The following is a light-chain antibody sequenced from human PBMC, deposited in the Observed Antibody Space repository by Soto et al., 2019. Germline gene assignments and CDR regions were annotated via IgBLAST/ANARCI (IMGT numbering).Light chain of an antibody. J-gene: IGLJ1*01. CDR2: EDS. CDR1: SRVVGAYDY. V-gene: IGLV2-14*03. Sequence: QSVLTQPASVSGSPGQSITISCTGTSRVVGAYDYVSWYQQHPDKAPKLMIYEDSNRPSGVSNRFSGSKSVNTATLTISGLQADDEADYYCSSYTSSSTRVFGTGTKVTVL. CDR3: SSYTSSSTRV.